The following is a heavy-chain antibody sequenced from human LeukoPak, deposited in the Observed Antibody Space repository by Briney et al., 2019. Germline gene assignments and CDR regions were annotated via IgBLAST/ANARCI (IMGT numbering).Heavy chain of an antibody. J-gene: IGHJ3*02. CDR2: ISGSGGST. V-gene: IGHV3-23*01. Sequence: GGSLRLSCAASGFTFSSYGMSWVRQAPGKGLEWVSAISGSGGSTYYADSVKGRFTISRDNSKNSLYLQMNSLRAEDTALYYCARERKKHDAFDIWGQGTMVTVSS. CDR1: GFTFSSYG. CDR3: ARERKKHDAFDI.